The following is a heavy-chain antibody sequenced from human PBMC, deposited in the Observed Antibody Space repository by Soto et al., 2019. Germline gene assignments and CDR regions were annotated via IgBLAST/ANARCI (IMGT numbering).Heavy chain of an antibody. J-gene: IGHJ6*02. D-gene: IGHD3-10*01. CDR2: INHSGST. CDR1: GGSFSGYY. Sequence: SETLSLTCAVYGGSFSGYYWSWIRQPPGKGLEWIGEINHSGSTNYNPSLKSRVTISVDTSKNQFSLKLSSVTAADTAVYYCARAQYGSGYGMDVWGQGTTVTVSS. CDR3: ARAQYGSGYGMDV. V-gene: IGHV4-34*01.